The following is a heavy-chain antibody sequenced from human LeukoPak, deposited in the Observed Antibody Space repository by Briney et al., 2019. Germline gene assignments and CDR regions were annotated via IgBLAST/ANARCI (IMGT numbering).Heavy chain of an antibody. CDR1: GGSISNYY. J-gene: IGHJ2*01. V-gene: IGHV4-59*08. Sequence: SETLSLTCTVSGGSISNYYWSWVRQPPGKGLEWIGYIYYIGNTDYNPSLKSRVSIPVDTSKNQFSLNLKSVTATDTALYYCARPRVAGRTGWHFDVWGRGTLVTVSS. CDR2: IYYIGNT. CDR3: ARPRVAGRTGWHFDV. D-gene: IGHD3-10*01.